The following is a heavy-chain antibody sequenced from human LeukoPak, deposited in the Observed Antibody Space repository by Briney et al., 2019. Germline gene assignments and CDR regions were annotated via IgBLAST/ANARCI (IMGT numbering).Heavy chain of an antibody. Sequence: GGSLRLSCAASGFTFSSYAMSWVRQAPGKELEWVSAISGSGGSTYYADSVKGRFTISRDNSKNTLYLQMNSLRAEDTAVYYCAKDRQQLVKGYWGQGTLVTVSS. J-gene: IGHJ4*02. CDR2: ISGSGGST. CDR1: GFTFSSYA. D-gene: IGHD6-13*01. CDR3: AKDRQQLVKGY. V-gene: IGHV3-23*01.